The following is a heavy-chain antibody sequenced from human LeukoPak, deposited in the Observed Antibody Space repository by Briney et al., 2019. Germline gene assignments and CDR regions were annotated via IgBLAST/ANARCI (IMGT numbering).Heavy chain of an antibody. Sequence: SETLSLTCSVSGGFNTHYYWSWMRQPPGKGLEWIGYIYHSGSTNYNPSLKSRVTISVDTSKNHFSLKLSSVTAADTAVYYCARGRWLQLYDAFDIWGQGTMVTVSS. D-gene: IGHD5-24*01. J-gene: IGHJ3*02. V-gene: IGHV4-59*01. CDR2: IYHSGST. CDR3: ARGRWLQLYDAFDI. CDR1: GGFNTHYY.